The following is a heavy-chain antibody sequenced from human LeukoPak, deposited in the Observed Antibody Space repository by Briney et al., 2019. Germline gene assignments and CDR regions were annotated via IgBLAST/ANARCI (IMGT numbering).Heavy chain of an antibody. CDR3: ARVNIVAGWFDP. D-gene: IGHD6-13*01. V-gene: IGHV4-59*01. Sequence: SETLSLTCTVSGVSISSNYWSWIRQPPGKGLEWIGYIYYSGSTNYNPSLKSRVTISVDTSKNHFSLKLSSVAAADTAVYYCARVNIVAGWFDPWGQGTPVTVSS. CDR1: GVSISSNY. CDR2: IYYSGST. J-gene: IGHJ5*02.